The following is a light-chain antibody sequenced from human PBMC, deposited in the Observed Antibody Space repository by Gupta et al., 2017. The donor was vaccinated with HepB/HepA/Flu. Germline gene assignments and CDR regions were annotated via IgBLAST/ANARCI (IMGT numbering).Light chain of an antibody. J-gene: IGLJ3*02. CDR1: KLGDKY. CDR3: QTWDSSTVV. Sequence: SYEVTQPPSVSVSPGQTASITCSGDKLGDKYSFWYQQKPGQSPILVIYQNTKRPSGIPERFSGASSGKTANLTISGTQAMEEADDYCQTWDSSTVVFGGGTKLTVL. CDR2: QNT. V-gene: IGLV3-1*01.